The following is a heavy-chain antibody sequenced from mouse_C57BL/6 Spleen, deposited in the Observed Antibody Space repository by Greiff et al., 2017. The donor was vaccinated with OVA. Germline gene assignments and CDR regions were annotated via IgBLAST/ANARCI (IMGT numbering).Heavy chain of an antibody. CDR2: ISDGGSYT. J-gene: IGHJ3*01. CDR3: ARDRDYGWFGY. Sequence: EVKLMESGGGLVKPGGSLKLSCAASGFTFSSYAMSWVRQTPEKRLEWVATISDGGSYTYYQDNVKGRFTISRDNAKNTLYLQMSHLKSEDTSMYYCARDRDYGWFGYWGQGTLVTVSA. CDR1: GFTFSSYA. D-gene: IGHD2-4*01. V-gene: IGHV5-4*01.